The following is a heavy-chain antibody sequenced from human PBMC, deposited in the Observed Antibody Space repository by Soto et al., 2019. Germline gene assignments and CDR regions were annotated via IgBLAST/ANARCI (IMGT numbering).Heavy chain of an antibody. V-gene: IGHV1-18*01. D-gene: IGHD5-12*01. CDR1: GYTFTSYG. CDR2: ISAYNGNT. J-gene: IGHJ3*02. CDR3: ASAQPWGGYDYRGYDAFDI. Sequence: GASVKVSCKASGYTFTSYGISWVRQAPGQGLEWMGWISAYNGNTNYAQKLQGRVTMTTDTSTSTAYMELRSLRSDDTAVYYCASAQPWGGYDYRGYDAFDIWGQGTMVTVSS.